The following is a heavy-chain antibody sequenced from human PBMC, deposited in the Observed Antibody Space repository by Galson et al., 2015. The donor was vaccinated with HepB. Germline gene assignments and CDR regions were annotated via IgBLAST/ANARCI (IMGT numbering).Heavy chain of an antibody. V-gene: IGHV3-23*01. CDR3: AKADKYYYDSSGSGDY. D-gene: IGHD3-22*01. J-gene: IGHJ4*02. Sequence: SLRLSCAASGFTFSSYAMSWGRQAPGKGLEWVSAISGSGGSTYYADSVKGRFTISRDNSKNTLYLQMNSLRAEDTAVYYCAKADKYYYDSSGSGDYWGQGTLVTVSS. CDR1: GFTFSSYA. CDR2: ISGSGGST.